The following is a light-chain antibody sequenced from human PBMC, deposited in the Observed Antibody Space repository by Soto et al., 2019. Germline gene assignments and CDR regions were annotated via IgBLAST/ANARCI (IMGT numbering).Light chain of an antibody. J-gene: IGLJ2*01. V-gene: IGLV1-40*01. Sequence: QPVLTQPPSVSGAPGQRVTISCTGSSSNIGAGYDVHWYQQLPGKAPKLMIYEVTNRPSGVSNRFSGSKSGNTASLTISGLQAEDETHYYCSSYTSSSTVVFGGGTKLTVL. CDR2: EVT. CDR1: SSNIGAGYD. CDR3: SSYTSSSTVV.